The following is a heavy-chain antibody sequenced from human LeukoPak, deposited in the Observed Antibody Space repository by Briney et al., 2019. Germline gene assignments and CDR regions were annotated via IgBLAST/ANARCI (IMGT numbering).Heavy chain of an antibody. CDR2: IGCSGGST. V-gene: IGHV3-23*01. CDR3: AKASSGWYFDPFDY. CDR1: GFTFSSYA. Sequence: PGGSLRLSCAASGFTFSSYAKSWVRQAPGKGLEWVSSIGCSGGSTYYAHSVKARFTISRDNSKNTLFLQMNSLRAEDTAVFYCAKASSGWYFDPFDYWGQGTLVTVSS. D-gene: IGHD6-19*01. J-gene: IGHJ4*02.